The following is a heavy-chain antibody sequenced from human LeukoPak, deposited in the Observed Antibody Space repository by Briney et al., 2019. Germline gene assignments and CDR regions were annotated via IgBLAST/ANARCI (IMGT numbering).Heavy chain of an antibody. J-gene: IGHJ4*02. CDR1: GYIFTGYY. V-gene: IGHV1-2*02. CDR3: AVGRRTDFDY. CDR2: INPNSGGT. D-gene: IGHD1-26*01. Sequence: ASVKVSCKASGYIFTGYYIHWVRQAPGQGLEWMGWINPNSGGTNYAQNFQGRVTMTRDTYITTAYMDLSRLRLDDTAVYYCAVGRRTDFDYWGQGTLVTVSS.